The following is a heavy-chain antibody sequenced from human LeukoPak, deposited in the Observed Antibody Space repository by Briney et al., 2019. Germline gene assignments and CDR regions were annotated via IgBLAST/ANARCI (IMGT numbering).Heavy chain of an antibody. CDR2: INSDGSST. CDR1: GFTFSSYW. CDR3: STGSGHAFDI. J-gene: IGHJ3*02. Sequence: QSGGSLRLSCAASGFTFSSYWMHWVRQAPGKGLVWVSRINSDGSSTSFADSVKGRFTISRDNAKNTLYLQMNSLRAEDTAVYYCSTGSGHAFDIWGRGTMVTVSS. D-gene: IGHD3-10*01. V-gene: IGHV3-74*01.